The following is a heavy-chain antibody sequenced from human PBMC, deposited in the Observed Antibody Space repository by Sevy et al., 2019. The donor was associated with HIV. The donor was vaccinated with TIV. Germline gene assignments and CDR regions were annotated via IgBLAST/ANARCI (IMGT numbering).Heavy chain of an antibody. Sequence: ASVKVSCKASGYTFTGYYMHWVRQVPGQGLEWMGWINPNSGGTNYAQKFQGRVTMTRDTSISTAYMELSRLRSDDTAVYYCAREKTYYYDSSGYSSVAFDIWGQGTMVTVSS. CDR2: INPNSGGT. D-gene: IGHD3-22*01. CDR3: AREKTYYYDSSGYSSVAFDI. V-gene: IGHV1-2*02. CDR1: GYTFTGYY. J-gene: IGHJ3*02.